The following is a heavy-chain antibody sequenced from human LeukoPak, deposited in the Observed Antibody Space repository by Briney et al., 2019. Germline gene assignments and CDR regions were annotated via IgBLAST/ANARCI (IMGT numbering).Heavy chain of an antibody. D-gene: IGHD4-17*01. J-gene: IGHJ5*02. CDR3: ARATTTVTVNDWFDP. V-gene: IGHV3-7*04. CDR1: GFTFSGYW. Sequence: GGSLRLSCAASGFTFSGYWMTWVRQGPGKGLEWVANIKQDGSEKYYVDSVKGRFTISRDNAKNSMYLQMNSLRAEDTAVYYCARATTTVTVNDWFDPWGQGTLVTVSS. CDR2: IKQDGSEK.